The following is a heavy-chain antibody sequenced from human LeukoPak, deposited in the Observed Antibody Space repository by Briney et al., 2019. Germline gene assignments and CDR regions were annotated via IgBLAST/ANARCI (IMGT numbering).Heavy chain of an antibody. V-gene: IGHV1-2*02. Sequence: GASVKVSCKASGYTFSGNYMHWVRQAPGQGLEWMGWINPNSGGTNYPQKFQGRVTMTRDTSISTAYMELSRLRSDDTAVYYCAGDTRPDKVIAILGYYFDYWGQGTLVTVSS. D-gene: IGHD2-21*01. CDR3: AGDTRPDKVIAILGYYFDY. CDR1: GYTFSGNY. J-gene: IGHJ4*02. CDR2: INPNSGGT.